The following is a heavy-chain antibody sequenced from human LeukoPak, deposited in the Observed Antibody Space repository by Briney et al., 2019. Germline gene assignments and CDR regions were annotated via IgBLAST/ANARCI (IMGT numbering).Heavy chain of an antibody. CDR3: ARARSGYSSGWSLYYFDY. CDR2: INPSGGST. Sequence: ASVKVSCKASGYTFTSYYMHWVRQAPGQGLEWMGIINPSGGSTSYAQKFQGRVTMTRDTSTSTVYMELSSLRSEDTAVYYCARARSGYSSGWSLYYFDYWGQGTLVTVSS. D-gene: IGHD6-19*01. V-gene: IGHV1-46*01. CDR1: GYTFTSYY. J-gene: IGHJ4*02.